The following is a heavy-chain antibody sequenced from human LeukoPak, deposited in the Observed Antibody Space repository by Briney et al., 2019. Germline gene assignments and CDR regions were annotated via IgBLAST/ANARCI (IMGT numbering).Heavy chain of an antibody. V-gene: IGHV3-30*04. CDR3: ARDQTSRAADYYFDY. D-gene: IGHD6-13*01. CDR1: GFTFSAYP. J-gene: IGHJ4*02. CDR2: ISYDGRDK. Sequence: PGGSLRLSCAASGFTFSAYPMHWVRQAPGKGLEWVSVISYDGRDKHSADSAKGRFTISRDNSKNTLYLQMDSLRTDDTAMYYCARDQTSRAADYYFDYWGQGTLVTVSS.